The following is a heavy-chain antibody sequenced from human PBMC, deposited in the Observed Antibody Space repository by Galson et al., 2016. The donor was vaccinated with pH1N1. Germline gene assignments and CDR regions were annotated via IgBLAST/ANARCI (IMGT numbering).Heavy chain of an antibody. V-gene: IGHV3-20*04. CDR2: INWNSVSR. Sequence: SLRLSCAASGFSFDDYGMNWVRRVPGKGLEWVATINWNSVSRHYADSVKGRFTISRDNTKSSLYLEMNSLRSEDTALYYCARDVDTLAPHDAFDVWGQGTMVTVSP. CDR3: ARDVDTLAPHDAFDV. J-gene: IGHJ3*01. CDR1: GFSFDDYG.